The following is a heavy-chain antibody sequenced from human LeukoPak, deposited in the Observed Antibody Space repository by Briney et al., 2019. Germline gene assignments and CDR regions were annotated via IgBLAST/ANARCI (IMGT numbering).Heavy chain of an antibody. CDR1: GFSFRSSA. CDR2: MRSDGSDE. J-gene: IGHJ6*04. V-gene: IGHV3-30*02. CDR3: AELGITMIGGV. Sequence: GGSLRLSCAASGFSFRSSAMHWVRQAPGKGLEWMAFMRSDGSDEHYADSVKGRFTISRDNSHNTLHLQMNSLRAEDTAVYYCAELGITMIGGVWGKGTTVTISS. D-gene: IGHD3-10*02.